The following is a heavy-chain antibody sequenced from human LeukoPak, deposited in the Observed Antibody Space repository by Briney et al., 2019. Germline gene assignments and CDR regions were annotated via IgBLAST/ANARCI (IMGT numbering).Heavy chain of an antibody. Sequence: ASVKVSCKASGYTFTSYDINWVRQATGQGLEWMGWMNPNSGNTGYAQKFQGRVTMTEDTSTDTAYMELSSLRSEDTAVYYCATVGGLGYSYGQEAFDIWGQGTMVTVSS. J-gene: IGHJ3*02. V-gene: IGHV1-8*02. CDR2: MNPNSGNT. D-gene: IGHD5-18*01. CDR1: GYTFTSYD. CDR3: ATVGGLGYSYGQEAFDI.